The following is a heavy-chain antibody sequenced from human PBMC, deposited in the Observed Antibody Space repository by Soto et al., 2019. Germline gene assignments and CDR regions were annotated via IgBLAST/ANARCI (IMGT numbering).Heavy chain of an antibody. Sequence: QVHLVQSGAEVKKPGSSVKVSCKTSGGTFSDLAFSWVRQAPRQGLEWVGGIIPLFGTPNYAREFQGRVSISADESSNTVYMELRRLRSEDTAVYYCASERVAEMATGGYFDNWGQGTLVTVSS. CDR3: ASERVAEMATGGYFDN. D-gene: IGHD5-12*01. CDR1: GGTFSDLA. V-gene: IGHV1-69*01. J-gene: IGHJ4*02. CDR2: IIPLFGTP.